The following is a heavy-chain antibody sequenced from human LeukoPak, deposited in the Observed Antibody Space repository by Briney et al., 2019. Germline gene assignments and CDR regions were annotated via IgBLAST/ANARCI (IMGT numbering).Heavy chain of an antibody. V-gene: IGHV1-24*01. CDR2: FDPEDGET. CDR3: ATGSWLQYTG. J-gene: IGHJ4*02. D-gene: IGHD5-24*01. Sequence: GASVKVSCKASGYTFTSYGISWVRQAPGKGLEWMGGFDPEDGETIYAQKFQGRVTMTEDTSTDTAYMELSSLRSEDTAVYYCATGSWLQYTGWGQGTLVTVSS. CDR1: GYTFTSYG.